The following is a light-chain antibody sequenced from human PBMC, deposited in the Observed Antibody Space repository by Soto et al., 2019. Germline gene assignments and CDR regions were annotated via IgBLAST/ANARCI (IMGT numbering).Light chain of an antibody. Sequence: DIQMTQSPSSLSASVGDRVTITCRASQSISSYLNWYQQKPGKAPKLLIYAASSLQSGVPSRFSGSGSGTDLTLTTSSLQPEDFATYYCQQSYSTPQTFGQATMVDIK. V-gene: IGKV1-39*01. CDR2: AAS. J-gene: IGKJ1*01. CDR1: QSISSY. CDR3: QQSYSTPQT.